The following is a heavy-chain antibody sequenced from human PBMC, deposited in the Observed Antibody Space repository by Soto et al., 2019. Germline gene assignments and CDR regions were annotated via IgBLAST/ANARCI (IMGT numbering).Heavy chain of an antibody. CDR3: ATDMHAGFTLLFDP. CDR1: GDSITSYH. V-gene: IGHV4-59*01. Sequence: SETLSLTCTVSGDSITSYHWSWIRQLPEKGLEWIASTSYTGNTNYNPSFQSRVTISIDSSKNQLSLTMTSMTAADTDVYYCATDMHAGFTLLFDPWGQGTLVTVSS. D-gene: IGHD2-8*01. CDR2: TSYTGNT. J-gene: IGHJ5*02.